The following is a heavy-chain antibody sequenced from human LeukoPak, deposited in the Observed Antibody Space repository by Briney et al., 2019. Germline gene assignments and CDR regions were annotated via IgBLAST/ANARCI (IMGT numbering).Heavy chain of an antibody. J-gene: IGHJ3*02. CDR3: ARGRPQALGYCSGGSCPTKWAFDI. Sequence: SETLSLTCAVYGGSFSGYYWSWIRQPPGKGLEWIGEINHSGSTNYNPSLKSRVTISVDTSKNQFSLKLSSVTAADTAVYYCARGRPQALGYCSGGSCPTKWAFDIWGQGTMVTVSS. CDR1: GGSFSGYY. CDR2: INHSGST. D-gene: IGHD2-15*01. V-gene: IGHV4-34*01.